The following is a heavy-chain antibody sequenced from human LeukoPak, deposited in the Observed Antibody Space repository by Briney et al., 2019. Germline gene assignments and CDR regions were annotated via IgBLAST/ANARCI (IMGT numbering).Heavy chain of an antibody. CDR1: GGTFSSYA. CDR2: IIPIFGTA. CDR3: ARAHDIVLMVYTYNWSDP. V-gene: IGHV1-69*01. D-gene: IGHD2-8*01. J-gene: IGHJ5*02. Sequence: GASVKVSCKASGGTFSSYAISWVRQAPGQGLEWMGGIIPIFGTANYAQKFQGRVTITADESTSTAYMELSSLRSEDTAVYYCARAHDIVLMVYTYNWSDPWGQGTLVTVSS.